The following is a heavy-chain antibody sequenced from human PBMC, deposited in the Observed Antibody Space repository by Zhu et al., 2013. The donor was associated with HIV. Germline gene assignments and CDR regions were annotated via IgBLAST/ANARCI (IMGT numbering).Heavy chain of an antibody. CDR2: IIPIFGTT. CDR1: GGTFSSYA. CDR3: ARDVSQGGRLSRWRGNWFDP. Sequence: QVQLVQSGAEVKKPGSSVKVSCKASGGTFSSYAISWVRQAPGQGLEWMGGIIPIFGTTDYAQKFQGRVTITADKSTSTVYMELSSLRVEDTAIYYCARDVSQGGRLSRWRGNWFDPWGQGTRGHRSPQ. D-gene: IGHD1-26*01. V-gene: IGHV1-69*06. J-gene: IGHJ5*02.